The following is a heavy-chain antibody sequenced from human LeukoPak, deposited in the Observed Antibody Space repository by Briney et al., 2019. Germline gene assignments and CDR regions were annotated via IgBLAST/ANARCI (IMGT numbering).Heavy chain of an antibody. CDR3: AIDVQDDLDY. Sequence: GGSLRLSCAASGFTFSSYSMNWVRQAPGKGLEWVAMIAYDGTYKKHADSVKGRFTISRDNSKNTLYLQMNSLRVEDTAVYYCAIDVQDDLDYWGRGTLVTVSS. CDR2: IAYDGTYK. J-gene: IGHJ4*02. CDR1: GFTFSSYS. D-gene: IGHD1-1*01. V-gene: IGHV3-30*03.